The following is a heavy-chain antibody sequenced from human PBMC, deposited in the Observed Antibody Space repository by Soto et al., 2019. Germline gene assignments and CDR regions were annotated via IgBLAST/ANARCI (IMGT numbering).Heavy chain of an antibody. CDR1: GGSISSYY. CDR3: ARGVYDSSSTGAFDI. V-gene: IGHV4-4*07. Sequence: SATLSLTCTVSGGSISSYYWSWIRQPAGKGLEWIGRIYTSGSTNYNPSLKSRVTMSVDTSKNQFSLKLSSVTAADTAVYYCARGVYDSSSTGAFDIWGQGTMVTVSS. J-gene: IGHJ3*02. D-gene: IGHD3-22*01. CDR2: IYTSGST.